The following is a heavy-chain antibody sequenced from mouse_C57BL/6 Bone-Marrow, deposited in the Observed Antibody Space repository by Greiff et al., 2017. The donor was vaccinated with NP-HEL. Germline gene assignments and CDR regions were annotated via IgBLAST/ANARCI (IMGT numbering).Heavy chain of an antibody. D-gene: IGHD1-1*01. CDR1: GFTFSSYA. J-gene: IGHJ2*01. CDR2: ISDGGSYT. Sequence: EVMLVESGGGLVKPGGSLKLSCAASGFTFSSYAMSWVRQTPEKRLEWVATISDGGSYTYYPDNVKGRFTISRDNAKNNLYLQMSHLKSEDTAMYYCARKIFYYGSRYYFDYWGQGTTLTVSS. V-gene: IGHV5-4*03. CDR3: ARKIFYYGSRYYFDY.